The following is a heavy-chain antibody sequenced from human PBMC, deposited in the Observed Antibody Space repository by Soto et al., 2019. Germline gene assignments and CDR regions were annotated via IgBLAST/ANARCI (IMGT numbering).Heavy chain of an antibody. Sequence: ASKALSLTCAVSGCSISSGGYSWSWIRQPPGKGLEWIGYIYHSGSTYYNPSLKSRVTISVDRSKNQFSLKLSSVTAADTAVYYCARANWNLQHFDYWGQGTLVTV. CDR2: IYHSGST. CDR3: ARANWNLQHFDY. D-gene: IGHD1-1*01. J-gene: IGHJ4*02. V-gene: IGHV4-30-2*01. CDR1: GCSISSGGYS.